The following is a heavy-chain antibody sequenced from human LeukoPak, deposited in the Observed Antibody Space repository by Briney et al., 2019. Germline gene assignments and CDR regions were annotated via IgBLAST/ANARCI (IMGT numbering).Heavy chain of an antibody. Sequence: KSSRTLCLTCAGYGLTCYDYAWHWLRQAPGKGLEWISDITWNRGSIAYPASVKGRFTISRDNAKNSLYLQVNSLRSEDTALYYCAEGGGITRYWGQGTLVTVSS. CDR1: GLTCYDYA. D-gene: IGHD3-16*01. CDR3: AEGGGITRY. V-gene: IGHV3-9*01. CDR2: ITWNRGSI. J-gene: IGHJ4*02.